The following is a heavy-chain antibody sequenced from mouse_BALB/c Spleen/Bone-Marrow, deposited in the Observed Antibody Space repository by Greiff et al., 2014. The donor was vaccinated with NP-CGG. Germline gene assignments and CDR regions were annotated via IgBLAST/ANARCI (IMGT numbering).Heavy chain of an antibody. J-gene: IGHJ2*01. CDR3: TRAREDLDY. V-gene: IGHV1-69*02. CDR2: IYPSDTYT. CDR1: GYTFNTFW. Sequence: QVQLQQSGAELVRPGASVKLSCKASGYTFNTFWINWVKQRPGQGLEWIGNIYPSDTYTNYSQDFKDKATLTVDKSSSTAYMQLSSPTSEDSAVYYCTRAREDLDYWGQGTTPTVSS.